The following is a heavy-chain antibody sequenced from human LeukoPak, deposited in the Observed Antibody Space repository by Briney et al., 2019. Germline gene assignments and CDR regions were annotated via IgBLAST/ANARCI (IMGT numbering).Heavy chain of an antibody. CDR3: ARKEGDAHFDY. CDR1: GGSISSYY. V-gene: IGHV4-59*01. D-gene: IGHD2-21*02. J-gene: IGHJ4*02. CDR2: IYYSGST. Sequence: PSETLSLTCTVSGGSISSYYWSWIRQPPGKGLEWIGYIYYSGSTNYNPSLKSRVTISVDTSKNQFSLKLSSVTAADTAVYHCARKEGDAHFDYWGQGTLVTVSS.